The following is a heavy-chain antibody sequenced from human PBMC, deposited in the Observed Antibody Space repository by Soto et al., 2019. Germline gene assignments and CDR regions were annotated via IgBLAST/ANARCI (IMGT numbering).Heavy chain of an antibody. CDR3: ARDDVSMVTTFLDY. J-gene: IGHJ4*02. Sequence: GGSVRLSCAASGFPFNNYAMHWVRQAPGKGLEWVAVIWHDGSNEHYADSVKGRFRIARDNSNNTLYLQMNSLRGEDTALYYCARDDVSMVTTFLDYWGLGTLVTVSS. CDR2: IWHDGSNE. CDR1: GFPFNNYA. V-gene: IGHV3-33*01. D-gene: IGHD2-21*02.